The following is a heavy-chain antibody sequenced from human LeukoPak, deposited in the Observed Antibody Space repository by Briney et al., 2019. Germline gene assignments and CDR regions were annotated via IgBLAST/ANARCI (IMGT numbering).Heavy chain of an antibody. CDR1: GGSISSYY. Sequence: SETLSLTCTVSGGSISSYYWSWIRQPPGKGLEWIGYIYYSGSTNYNPSLKSRVTISVDTSKNQFPLKLSSVTAADTAVYYCARTGYYYDSSGYYPDWFDPWGQGTLVTVSS. J-gene: IGHJ5*02. CDR3: ARTGYYYDSSGYYPDWFDP. V-gene: IGHV4-59*08. D-gene: IGHD3-22*01. CDR2: IYYSGST.